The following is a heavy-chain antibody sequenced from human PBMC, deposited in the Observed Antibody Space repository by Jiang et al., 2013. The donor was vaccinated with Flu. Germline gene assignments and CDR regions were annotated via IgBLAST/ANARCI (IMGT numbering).Heavy chain of an antibody. V-gene: IGHV3-33*01. CDR1: GFTFSSYG. J-gene: IGHJ5*02. Sequence: VQLLESGGGVVQPGRSLRLSCAASGFTFSSYGMHWVRQAPGKGLEWVAVIWYDGSNKYYADSVKGRFTISRDNSKNTLYLQMNSLRAEDTAVYYCARDPSGGPPTTNWFDPWGQGTLVTVSS. D-gene: IGHD1-7*01. CDR2: IWYDGSNK. CDR3: ARDPSGGPPTTNWFDP.